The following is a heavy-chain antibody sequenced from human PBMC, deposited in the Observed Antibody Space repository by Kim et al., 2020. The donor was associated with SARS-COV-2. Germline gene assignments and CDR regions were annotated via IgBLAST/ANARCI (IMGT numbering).Heavy chain of an antibody. J-gene: IGHJ3*02. CDR2: IGTAGDT. CDR3: ARGDRSGYSPDDAFDI. V-gene: IGHV3-13*04. Sequence: GGSLRLSCAASGFTFSSYDMHWVRQATGKGLEWVSAIGTAGDTYYPGSVKGRFTISRENAKNSLYLQMNSLRAGDTAVYYCARGDRSGYSPDDAFDIWGQGTMVTVSS. D-gene: IGHD3-22*01. CDR1: GFTFSSYD.